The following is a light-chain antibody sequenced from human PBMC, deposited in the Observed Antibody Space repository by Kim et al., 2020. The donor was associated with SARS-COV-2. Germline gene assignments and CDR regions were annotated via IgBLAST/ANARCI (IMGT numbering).Light chain of an antibody. J-gene: IGKJ1*01. CDR1: DSSSRY. Sequence: DIQLTQSPSSLSASVGDRVTISCRASDSSSRYLNWYQQQPGKAPKLLIHGASNLQSGVPSRFSGAGSGTEFTLSISSLQPEDFATYYCQQSYRNPWTFGQGTKVDIK. CDR3: QQSYRNPWT. CDR2: GAS. V-gene: IGKV1-39*01.